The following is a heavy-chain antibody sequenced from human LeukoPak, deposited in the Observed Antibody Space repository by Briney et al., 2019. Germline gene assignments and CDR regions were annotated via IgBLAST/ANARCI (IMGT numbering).Heavy chain of an antibody. V-gene: IGHV4-59*12. Sequence: PSETLSLTCTVSGGSISSYYWSWIRQPPGKGLEWIGYIYHSGSTYYNPSLKSRVTISVDRSKNQFSLKLSSVTAADTAVYYCARGTIFGVVSLFGYYYYYMDVWGKGTTVTVSS. CDR3: ARGTIFGVVSLFGYYYYYMDV. CDR1: GGSISSYY. CDR2: IYHSGST. D-gene: IGHD3-3*01. J-gene: IGHJ6*03.